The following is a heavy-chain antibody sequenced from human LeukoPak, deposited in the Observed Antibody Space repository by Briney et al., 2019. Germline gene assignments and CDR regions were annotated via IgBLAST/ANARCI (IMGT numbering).Heavy chain of an antibody. D-gene: IGHD3-16*01. CDR1: GGSISSYY. V-gene: IGHV4-59*08. J-gene: IGHJ4*02. CDR2: IYYSGST. CDR3: ARHNDRDGGPPGLDY. Sequence: SETLSLTCTVSGGSISSYYWSWIRQPPGKGLEWIGYIYYSGSTNYNPSLKSRVTISVDTSKNQFSLKLSSVTAADTAVYYCARHNDRDGGPPGLDYWGQGTLVTVSS.